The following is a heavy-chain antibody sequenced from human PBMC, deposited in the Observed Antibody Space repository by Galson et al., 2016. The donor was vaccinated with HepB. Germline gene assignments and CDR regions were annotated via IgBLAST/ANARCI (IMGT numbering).Heavy chain of an antibody. J-gene: IGHJ4*02. CDR1: GFGFRSYG. CDR2: ISYDGTNT. CDR3: AKDVGSWYLLRSHYFDY. Sequence: SLRLSCAASGFGFRSYGMHWVRQAPGKGLEWVAGISYDGTNTYYADSVKGRFTISRDNSKNTVYLQMNSLRAEDTAAYYCAKDVGSWYLLRSHYFDYWGQGTLVTVSS. D-gene: IGHD6-13*01. V-gene: IGHV3-30*18.